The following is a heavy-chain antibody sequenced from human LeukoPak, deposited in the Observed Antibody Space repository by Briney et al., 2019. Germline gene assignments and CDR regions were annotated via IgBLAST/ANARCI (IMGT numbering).Heavy chain of an antibody. Sequence: SETLSLTCTVSGGSISSGGYYWSWIRQHPGKGLEWIGYIYYSGSTYYNPSLKSRVTISVDTSKNQFSLKLSSVTAADTAVYYCARVRNHGSGSYYNVFSPDYYYMDVWGKGTTVTVSS. V-gene: IGHV4-31*03. CDR3: ARVRNHGSGSYYNVFSPDYYYMDV. D-gene: IGHD3-10*01. J-gene: IGHJ6*03. CDR2: IYYSGST. CDR1: GGSISSGGYY.